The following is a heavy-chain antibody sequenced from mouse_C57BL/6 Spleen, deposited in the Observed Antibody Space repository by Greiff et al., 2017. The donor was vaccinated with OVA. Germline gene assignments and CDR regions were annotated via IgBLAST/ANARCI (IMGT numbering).Heavy chain of an antibody. CDR2: LNPNYGTT. CDR3: ARSTTVVARPFDY. J-gene: IGHJ2*01. D-gene: IGHD1-1*01. V-gene: IGHV1-39*01. CDR1: GYSFTDYN. Sequence: EVQLQQSGPELVKPGASVKISCKASGYSFTDYNMNWVKQSNGKSLEWIGVLNPNYGTTSYNQKFKGKATLTVDQSSSTAYMQLNSLTSEDSAVDYCARSTTVVARPFDYWGQGTTLTVSS.